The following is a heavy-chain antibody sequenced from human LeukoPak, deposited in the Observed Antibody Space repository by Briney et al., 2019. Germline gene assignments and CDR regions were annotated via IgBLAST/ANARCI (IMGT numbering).Heavy chain of an antibody. Sequence: GGSLRLSCVVSGRTFSNCGKSWGRHAPGKGLGWVWGLSSRGGATYCAASVKGRVTISSDNSQNTLSLNMNSLRGEDTAIYSCVSSRITLCLGGSFDSWGQGTLVTVSS. J-gene: IGHJ4*02. CDR1: GRTFSNCG. CDR2: LSSRGGAT. V-gene: IGHV3-23*01. CDR3: VSSRITLCLGGSFDS. D-gene: IGHD1-14*01.